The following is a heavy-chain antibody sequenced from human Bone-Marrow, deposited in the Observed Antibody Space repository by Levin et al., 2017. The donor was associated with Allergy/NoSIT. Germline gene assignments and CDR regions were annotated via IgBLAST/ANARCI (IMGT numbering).Heavy chain of an antibody. CDR1: GFTFSSYS. J-gene: IGHJ4*02. D-gene: IGHD2-15*01. Sequence: GGSLRLSCAASGFTFSSYSMNWVRQAPGKGLEWVSYISSSSSTIYYADSVKGRFTISRDNAKNSLYLQMNSLRAEDTAVYYCAREGYCSGGSCYADYWGQGTLVTVSS. CDR3: AREGYCSGGSCYADY. CDR2: ISSSSSTI. V-gene: IGHV3-48*01.